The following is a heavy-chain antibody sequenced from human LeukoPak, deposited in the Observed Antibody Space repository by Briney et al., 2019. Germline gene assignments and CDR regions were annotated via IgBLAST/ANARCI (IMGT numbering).Heavy chain of an antibody. D-gene: IGHD3-22*01. V-gene: IGHV4-61*01. CDR1: GYSISSGYY. CDR3: ARGGYSPLDY. J-gene: IGHJ4*02. CDR2: IYYSGST. Sequence: SETLSLTCTVSGYSISSGYYWGWIRQPPGKGLEWIGYIYYSGSTNYNPSLKSRVTISVDTSKNQFSLKLSSVTAADTAVYYCARGGYSPLDYWGQGTLVTVSS.